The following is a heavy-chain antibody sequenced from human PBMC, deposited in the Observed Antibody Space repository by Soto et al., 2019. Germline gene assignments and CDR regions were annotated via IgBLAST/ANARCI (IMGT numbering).Heavy chain of an antibody. V-gene: IGHV4-61*01. CDR3: ARIFLTVTTYPLDALDV. D-gene: IGHD4-4*01. Sequence: QVQLQESGPGLVKPSETLSLTCTVSGGSVSSGSFYWSWIRQPPGKGLEWIGYIFYSGSTNYNPSPRSRVTISRDTSKNLFSVKLSSVTAADTALYYCARIFLTVTTYPLDALDVWGQGTTVTVSS. J-gene: IGHJ6*02. CDR1: GGSVSSGSFY. CDR2: IFYSGST.